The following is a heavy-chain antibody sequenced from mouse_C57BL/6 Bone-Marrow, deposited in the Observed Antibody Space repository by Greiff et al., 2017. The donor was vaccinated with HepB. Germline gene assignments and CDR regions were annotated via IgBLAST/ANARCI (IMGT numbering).Heavy chain of an antibody. J-gene: IGHJ2*01. Sequence: LQESGPELVKPGASVKISCKASGYAFSSSWMNWVKQRPGKGLEWIGRIYPGDGDTNYNGKFKGKATLTADKSSSTAYMQLSSLTSEDSAVYFCARRLRLLDYWGQGTTLTVSS. CDR1: GYAFSSSW. CDR2: IYPGDGDT. CDR3: ARRLRLLDY. D-gene: IGHD1-2*01. V-gene: IGHV1-82*01.